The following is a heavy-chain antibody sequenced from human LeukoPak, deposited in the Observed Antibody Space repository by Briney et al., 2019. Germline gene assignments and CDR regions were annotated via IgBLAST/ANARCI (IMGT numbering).Heavy chain of an antibody. V-gene: IGHV4-31*03. CDR3: ARDLGMVRGVGPGY. Sequence: SETLSLTCTVSGGSISSGDFYWTWIRHHPGKGLEWIGFIFHSGATNYNPSLKTRVSISLDRSKRQFSLHLSDLTAADTALYYCARDLGMVRGVGPGYWGQGTLVTVS. D-gene: IGHD3-10*01. CDR1: GGSISSGDFY. J-gene: IGHJ4*02. CDR2: IFHSGAT.